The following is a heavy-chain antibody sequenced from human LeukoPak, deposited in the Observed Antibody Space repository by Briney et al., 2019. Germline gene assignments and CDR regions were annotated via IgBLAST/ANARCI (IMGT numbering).Heavy chain of an antibody. Sequence: SETLSLTCTVSGGSISSYYWSWIRQPPGKGLEWIGYIYYSGSTYYNPSLKSRVTISVDTSKNQFSLKLSSVTAADTAVYYCARAVFGHGSGSYYNYFDYWGQGTLVTVSS. CDR1: GGSISSYY. V-gene: IGHV4-59*12. CDR3: ARAVFGHGSGSYYNYFDY. J-gene: IGHJ4*02. CDR2: IYYSGST. D-gene: IGHD3-10*01.